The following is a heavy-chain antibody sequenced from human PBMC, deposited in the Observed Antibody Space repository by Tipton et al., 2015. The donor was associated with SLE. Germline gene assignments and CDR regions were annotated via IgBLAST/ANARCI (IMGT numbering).Heavy chain of an antibody. CDR1: GVSISNYY. CDR2: IYYSGST. D-gene: IGHD3-22*01. Sequence: GLVKPSETLSLTCTVSGVSISNYYWSWIRQPPGRGLEWIGYIYYSGSTHYNPSLKSRVTISVDTSKNQFSLKLSSVSAADTAVYYCARKSSGSGHYFDYWGQGTLVTVSS. V-gene: IGHV4-59*12. J-gene: IGHJ4*02. CDR3: ARKSSGSGHYFDY.